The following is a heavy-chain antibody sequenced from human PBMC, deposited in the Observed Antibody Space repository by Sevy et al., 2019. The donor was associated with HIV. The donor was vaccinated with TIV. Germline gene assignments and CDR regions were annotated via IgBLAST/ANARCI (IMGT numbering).Heavy chain of an antibody. CDR1: GFTFSSYG. CDR2: IRYDGSNK. J-gene: IGHJ3*02. Sequence: GGSLRLSCAASGFTFSSYGMHWVRQAPGKGLEWVAFIRYDGSNKYYADSVKGRFTISRDNSKNTLYLQMNSLRAEDTAVYYCAKAGWGGYNFRFGLRDAFDIWGQGTMVTVSS. D-gene: IGHD5-12*01. V-gene: IGHV3-30*02. CDR3: AKAGWGGYNFRFGLRDAFDI.